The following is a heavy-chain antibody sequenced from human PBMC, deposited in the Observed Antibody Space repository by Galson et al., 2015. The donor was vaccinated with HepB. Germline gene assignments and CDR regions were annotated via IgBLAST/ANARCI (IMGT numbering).Heavy chain of an antibody. CDR3: ARDILGGLRPRGYFDY. V-gene: IGHV3-48*04. J-gene: IGHJ4*02. Sequence: SLRLSCAAYGFTFSSYSMNWVRQAPGKGLEWVSYISSSSSTIYYADSVKGRFTISRDNAKNSLYLQMNSLRAEDTAVYYCARDILGGLRPRGYFDYWGQGTLVTVSS. CDR2: ISSSSSTI. D-gene: IGHD5-12*01. CDR1: GFTFSSYS.